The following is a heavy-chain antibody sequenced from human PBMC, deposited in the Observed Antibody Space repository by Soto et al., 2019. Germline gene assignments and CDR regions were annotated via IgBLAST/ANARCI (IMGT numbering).Heavy chain of an antibody. Sequence: QVQLVQSGAEVKKPGASVKVSCKASGYTFTSYGISWVRQAPGQGLEWMGWISAYNGNTNYAQKLQGRVTMTTDTSTSTAYRELRSLRSDDTAVYYCARARAASTIFGVVIASHHNWFDPWGQGTLVTVSS. D-gene: IGHD3-3*01. CDR1: GYTFTSYG. V-gene: IGHV1-18*01. CDR2: ISAYNGNT. J-gene: IGHJ5*02. CDR3: ARARAASTIFGVVIASHHNWFDP.